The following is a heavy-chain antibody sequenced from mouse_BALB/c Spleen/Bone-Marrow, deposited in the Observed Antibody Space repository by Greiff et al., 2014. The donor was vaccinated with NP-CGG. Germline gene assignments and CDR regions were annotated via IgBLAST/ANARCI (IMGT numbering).Heavy chain of an antibody. D-gene: IGHD1-2*01. CDR2: IAPRSGYT. CDR3: AREVITTAYFDY. Sequence: QVQLQQSASELARPGASVRLSCRASGYTSTGYTMQWVKQRPGQGLEWIGYIAPRSGYTDYNQKFKDKTTLTADKSSNTAYMQLSRLTSEDSAVYYCAREVITTAYFDYWGQGTTLTVSS. V-gene: IGHV1-4*02. CDR1: GYTSTGYT. J-gene: IGHJ2*01.